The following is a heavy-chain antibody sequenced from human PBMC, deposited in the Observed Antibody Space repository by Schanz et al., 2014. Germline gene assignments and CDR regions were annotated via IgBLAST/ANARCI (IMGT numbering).Heavy chain of an antibody. Sequence: QVQLVQSGAEVQKPGASVMLSCKTSGYSFNLFGVSWVRQAPGQGLEWMGWINTHTGNPTYAQGFTGRFVFSLDTSVSTAYLQISSLKADDTAVYYCAREDYLDSSGYSCGYWGQGTLVTVSS. CDR3: AREDYLDSSGYSCGY. V-gene: IGHV7-4-1*02. J-gene: IGHJ4*02. CDR1: GYSFNLFG. D-gene: IGHD3-22*01. CDR2: INTHTGNP.